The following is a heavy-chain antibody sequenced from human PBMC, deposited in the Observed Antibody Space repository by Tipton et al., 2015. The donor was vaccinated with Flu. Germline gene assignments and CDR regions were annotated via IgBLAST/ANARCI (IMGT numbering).Heavy chain of an antibody. CDR3: ARLGGYSSAFDV. V-gene: IGHV4-38-2*01. Sequence: GLVKPSETLSLICAVSSYSISGGYYWGWIRQPPGKGLEWIGTIYHRGSTYYNPSLKSRVTMSVDTSKNQFSLKLSSVTAADTAFYYCARLGGYSSAFDVWDQGTMVTVSS. D-gene: IGHD2-15*01. CDR1: SYSISGGYY. J-gene: IGHJ3*01. CDR2: IYHRGST.